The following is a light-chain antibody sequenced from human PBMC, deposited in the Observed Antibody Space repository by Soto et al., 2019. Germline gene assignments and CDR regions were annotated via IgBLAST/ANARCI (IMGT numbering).Light chain of an antibody. CDR2: AAS. CDR3: QQDYNYPFT. Sequence: AIQMTQSPSSLSASVGDRVTITCRASQGIRNDLGWYQQKPGKGPKLLIYAASSLQSGVPSRFSGSGSGTDFTLTISSLQPEDFATYYCQQDYNYPFTFGQGTKLEIK. V-gene: IGKV1-6*01. J-gene: IGKJ5*01. CDR1: QGIRND.